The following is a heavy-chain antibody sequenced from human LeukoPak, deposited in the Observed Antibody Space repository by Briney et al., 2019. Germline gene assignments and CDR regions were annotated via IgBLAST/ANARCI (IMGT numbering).Heavy chain of an antibody. CDR3: ARHTTVVPPHYFDY. Sequence: PSETLSLTCTVSGAPISSYYWSWIRQPPGKGLEWIGYIFYSGNTNYNPSLKSRVTMSLGTSKNLFCLRLTSVTAADTAVYYCARHTTVVPPHYFDYWGQGALVTVSS. D-gene: IGHD4-17*01. J-gene: IGHJ4*02. CDR1: GAPISSYY. CDR2: IFYSGNT. V-gene: IGHV4-59*08.